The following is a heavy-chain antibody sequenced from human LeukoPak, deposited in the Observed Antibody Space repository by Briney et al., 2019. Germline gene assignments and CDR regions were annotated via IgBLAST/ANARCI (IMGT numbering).Heavy chain of an antibody. CDR2: IYYSGST. V-gene: IGHV4-39*01. Sequence: PSETLSLTCTVSGGSISSSSYYWGWIRQPPGKGLEWIGSIYYSGSTYYNPSLKSRVTISVDTSKNQFSLKLSSVTAADTAVYYCARDENIVGATLVWGQGTLVTVSS. D-gene: IGHD1-26*01. CDR3: ARDENIVGATLV. CDR1: GGSISSSSYY. J-gene: IGHJ4*02.